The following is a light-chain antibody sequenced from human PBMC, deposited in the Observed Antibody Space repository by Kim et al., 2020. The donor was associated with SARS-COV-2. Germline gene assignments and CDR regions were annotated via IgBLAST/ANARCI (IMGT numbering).Light chain of an antibody. CDR3: QVWDSSSDHYV. J-gene: IGLJ1*01. CDR2: SDS. V-gene: IGLV3-21*04. CDR1: NIESNS. Sequence: SYELTQPPSVSVAPGDTARITCGGNNIESNSVDWFQQRPGQAPLLVIYSDSDRPSGIPERVAGSNSGDTATLTITGVEAGDEADYYCQVWDSSSDHYVFGTGTKVTVL.